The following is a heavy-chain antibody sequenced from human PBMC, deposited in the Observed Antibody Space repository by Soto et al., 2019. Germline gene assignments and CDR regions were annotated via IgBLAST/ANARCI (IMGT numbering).Heavy chain of an antibody. J-gene: IGHJ4*02. CDR1: GFTFSSYA. CDR3: AKDDQFPLFVLMVYAPGVFVD. Sequence: GGSLRLSCAASGFTFSSYAMSWVRQAPGKGLEWVSAISGSGGSTYYADSVKGRFTISRDNSKNTLYLQMNSLRAEDTAVYYCAKDDQFPLFVLMVYAPGVFVDWGQGTLVNVSS. CDR2: ISGSGGST. V-gene: IGHV3-23*01. D-gene: IGHD2-8*01.